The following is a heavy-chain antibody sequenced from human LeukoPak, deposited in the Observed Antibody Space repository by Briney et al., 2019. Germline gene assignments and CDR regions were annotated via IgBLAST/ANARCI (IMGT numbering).Heavy chain of an antibody. Sequence: SQALSLTRAISGDSVSSNSVTWNWIRQSPSRGLEWLGRTYYRSTWYNDYAVSVRGRITVNPDTSKNQFSLHLNSVTPEDTAVYYCARRLTQYDCFDPWGQGILVTVSS. V-gene: IGHV6-1*01. D-gene: IGHD2-2*01. J-gene: IGHJ5*02. CDR2: TYYRSTWYN. CDR3: ARRLTQYDCFDP. CDR1: GDSVSSNSVT.